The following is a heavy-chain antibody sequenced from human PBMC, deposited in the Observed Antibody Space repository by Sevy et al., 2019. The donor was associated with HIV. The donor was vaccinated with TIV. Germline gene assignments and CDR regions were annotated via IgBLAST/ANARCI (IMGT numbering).Heavy chain of an antibody. CDR2: IAYDGSNK. D-gene: IGHD5-12*01. CDR1: GYTFSSYA. V-gene: IGHV3-30-3*01. CDR3: ARETRWLQFFAFDI. Sequence: GGSLRLSCAASGYTFSSYAMHWVRQAPGKGLEWVAVIAYDGSNKYYADSVKGRFTISRDNSKNTLYLQMNSLRAEDTAVYYCARETRWLQFFAFDIWCQGTMVTVSS. J-gene: IGHJ3*02.